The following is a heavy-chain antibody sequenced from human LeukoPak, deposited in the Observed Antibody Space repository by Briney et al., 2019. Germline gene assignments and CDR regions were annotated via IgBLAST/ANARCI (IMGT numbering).Heavy chain of an antibody. J-gene: IGHJ5*02. CDR1: GFPFSGYS. CDR2: ISGSSSII. CDR3: GRARPYGSGRNWFDP. V-gene: IGHV3-48*04. Sequence: GGSLRLSCAASGFPFSGYSMNWVRQAPGKGLEWVSYISGSSSIIYYADSVKGRFTISRDNAKNSLYLQMNSLRAEDTAVYYCGRARPYGSGRNWFDPWGQGALVTVSS. D-gene: IGHD3-10*01.